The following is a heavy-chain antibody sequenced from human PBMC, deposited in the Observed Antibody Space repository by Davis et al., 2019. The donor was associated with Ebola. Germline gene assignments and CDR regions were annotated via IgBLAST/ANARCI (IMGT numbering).Heavy chain of an antibody. Sequence: MPSETLSLTCAVYGGSFSGYYWSWLRQSSGKGLEWIGETSHSGSTNYNPTLKSRVAISVDTSKNQFSLKLSSVTAADTAVYYCASPVTPWGQGTLVTVSS. CDR2: TSHSGST. V-gene: IGHV4-34*01. CDR1: GGSFSGYY. CDR3: ASPVTP. D-gene: IGHD4-17*01. J-gene: IGHJ5*02.